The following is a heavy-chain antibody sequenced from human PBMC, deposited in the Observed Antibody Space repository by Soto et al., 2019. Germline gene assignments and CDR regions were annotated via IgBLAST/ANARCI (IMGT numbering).Heavy chain of an antibody. Sequence: WTWIRQSPGKGLEWIGYIYYSGSIFYNPSFKSRGTISVDTSKNQFSLQLSSVTAADTAVYFCAREDDGGDSAYYGLDVWGQGTTVTVSS. CDR3: AREDDGGDSAYYGLDV. V-gene: IGHV4-30-4*08. CDR2: IYYSGSI. J-gene: IGHJ6*02. D-gene: IGHD2-21*01.